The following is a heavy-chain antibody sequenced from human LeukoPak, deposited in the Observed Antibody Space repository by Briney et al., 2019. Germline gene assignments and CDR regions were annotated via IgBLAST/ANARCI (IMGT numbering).Heavy chain of an antibody. J-gene: IGHJ4*02. CDR2: IYPDDSDS. V-gene: IGHV5-51*01. Sequence: GDSLKISCKASGYSFTTYWIGWVRQMPGKGLERMGNIYPDDSDSRYSPSFQGQVTISADRSINTAYLQWSSLKASDTAIYYCARSGSSSGRYEDYWGQGTLVTVSS. CDR1: GYSFTTYW. CDR3: ARSGSSSGRYEDY. D-gene: IGHD6-25*01.